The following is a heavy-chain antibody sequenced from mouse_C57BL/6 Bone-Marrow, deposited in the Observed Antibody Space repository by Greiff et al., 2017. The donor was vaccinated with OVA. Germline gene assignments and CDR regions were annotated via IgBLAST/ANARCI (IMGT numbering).Heavy chain of an antibody. CDR2: IYPGSGST. CDR1: GYTFTSYW. CDR3: ARIYGNYFDY. J-gene: IGHJ2*01. D-gene: IGHD2-1*01. V-gene: IGHV1-55*01. Sequence: QVQLQQPGAELVKPGASVKMSCKASGYTFTSYWITWVKQRPGQGLEWIGDIYPGSGSTNYNEKFKSKATLTLDTSSSTAYMQLSSLTSEDSAVXYCARIYGNYFDYWGKGTTLTVSS.